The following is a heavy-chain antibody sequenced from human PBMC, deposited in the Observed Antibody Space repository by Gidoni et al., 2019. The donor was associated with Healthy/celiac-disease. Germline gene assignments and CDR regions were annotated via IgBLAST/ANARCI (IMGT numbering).Heavy chain of an antibody. CDR2: SRGSGGST. CDR1: GFTFSSYA. D-gene: IGHD3-22*01. CDR3: AKVGGLWVYDSSGYLSPFDY. J-gene: IGHJ4*02. V-gene: IGHV3-23*04. Sequence: EVQLVESGGGLVQPGGSLRLSCAASGFTFSSYAMSWVRTAPGKGLEGVSASRGSGGSTYYADSVKGRFTNSRDNSKHTLYLQMTSLRAEDTAVYYCAKVGGLWVYDSSGYLSPFDYWGQGTLVTVSS.